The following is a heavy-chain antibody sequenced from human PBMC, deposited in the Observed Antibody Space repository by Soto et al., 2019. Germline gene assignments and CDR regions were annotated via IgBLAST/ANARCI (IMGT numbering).Heavy chain of an antibody. Sequence: QLQLVESGGGVVQPEKSLRLSCEASGFTFSAFGMHWVRQAPGKGLEWVAGFSYDRHTKYYANPVKGRFSISSDNSRNALYLSMDSLRAEDTAMYYCSREWSAVTGTPFDLWGQGTMVIVSS. CDR2: FSYDRHTK. CDR3: SREWSAVTGTPFDL. CDR1: GFTFSAFG. V-gene: IGHV3-30*03. J-gene: IGHJ3*01. D-gene: IGHD6-19*01.